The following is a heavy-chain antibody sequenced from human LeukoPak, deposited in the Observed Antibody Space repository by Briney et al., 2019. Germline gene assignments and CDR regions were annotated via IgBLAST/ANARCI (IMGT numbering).Heavy chain of an antibody. CDR2: IIPILGIA. CDR3: ACEFGDYPEDSDY. J-gene: IGHJ4*02. D-gene: IGHD4-17*01. Sequence: GASVKVSCKASGGTFSSYAISWVRQAPGQGLEWMGRIIPILGIANYAQKFQGRVTITADKSTSTAYMELSSLRSEDTAVYYCACEFGDYPEDSDYWGQGTLVTVSS. CDR1: GGTFSSYA. V-gene: IGHV1-69*04.